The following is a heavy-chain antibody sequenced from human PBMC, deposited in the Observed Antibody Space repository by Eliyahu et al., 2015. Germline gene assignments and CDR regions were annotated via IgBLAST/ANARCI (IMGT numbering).Heavy chain of an antibody. CDR1: FSTYG. CDR2: IADDGNKK. J-gene: IGHJ4*02. Sequence: FSTYGMHWVRQAPGKGLEWVAVIADDGNKKFYADSVEGRFTISXDNAKNTLYLQMNSLRPEDTAVYYCARXSGDYIGYIDYWGQGTLVTVSS. CDR3: ARXSGDYIGYIDY. D-gene: IGHD4-17*01. V-gene: IGHV3-30*03.